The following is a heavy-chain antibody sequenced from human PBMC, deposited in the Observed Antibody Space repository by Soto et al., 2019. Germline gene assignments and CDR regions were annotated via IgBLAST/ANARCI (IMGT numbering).Heavy chain of an antibody. J-gene: IGHJ6*02. Sequence: SETLSLTCAISGAPITWGDYSWNWIRQPPGKGLAWIGYIFHGGSTYYNPSLRTRVTISVDRSRTQFSLKMSYVTAADTAVSYCARECPSITIFGVVIPANFGMDVWGRGTTVTVSS. V-gene: IGHV4-30-2*01. CDR2: IFHGGST. CDR1: GAPITWGDYS. D-gene: IGHD3-3*01. CDR3: ARECPSITIFGVVIPANFGMDV.